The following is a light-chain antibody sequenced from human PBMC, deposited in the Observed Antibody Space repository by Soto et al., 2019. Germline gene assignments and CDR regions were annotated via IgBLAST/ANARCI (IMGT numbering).Light chain of an antibody. CDR3: QHYDGSPRT. Sequence: ETVLTQSPGTVSLSPGERATLSYTTSQSVRSNYLAWYQQKPGQAPRLLIYGVFSRAAGIPDRFSGSGSGTDFTLTISGLEPEDSAVYYCQHYDGSPRTFGRGTKLEI. CDR1: QSVRSNY. V-gene: IGKV3-20*01. CDR2: GVF. J-gene: IGKJ2*01.